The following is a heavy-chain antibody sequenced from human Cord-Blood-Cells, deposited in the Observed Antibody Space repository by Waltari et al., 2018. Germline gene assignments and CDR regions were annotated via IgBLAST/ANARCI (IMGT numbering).Heavy chain of an antibody. V-gene: IGHV4-61*01. CDR1: GGSVSSGSYY. J-gene: IGHJ4*02. CDR3: ARAVVDSNLDY. Sequence: QVQLQESGPGLVKPSETLSLTCTVSGGSVSSGSYYWRWIRQPPGKGLEWIGYIYYSGSTNYNPSLKSRVTISVDTSKNQFSLKLSSVTAADTAVYYCARAVVDSNLDYWGQGTLVTVSS. D-gene: IGHD4-4*01. CDR2: IYYSGST.